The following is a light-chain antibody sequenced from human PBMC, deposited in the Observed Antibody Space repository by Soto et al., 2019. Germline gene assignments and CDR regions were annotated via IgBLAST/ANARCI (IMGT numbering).Light chain of an antibody. CDR2: AAS. Sequence: DIQMTQSPSSLSAAVGDRVTITCRASQSISSYLNWYQQKPGKAPKLLIYAASSLQSGVPSRFSGSRSGTDFTLTISSLQPEDFATYYCQQRYSTPPEFTFGQGTKMEIK. CDR3: QQRYSTPPEFT. CDR1: QSISSY. V-gene: IGKV1-39*01. J-gene: IGKJ2*01.